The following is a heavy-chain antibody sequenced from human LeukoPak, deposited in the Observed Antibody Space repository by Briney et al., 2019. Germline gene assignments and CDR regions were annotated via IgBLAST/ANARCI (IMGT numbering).Heavy chain of an antibody. CDR3: ARADRDYGDYDKFDY. Sequence: ASVKVSCKASGYTFTSYGFSWVRQAPGQGLEWMAWISAYSGNTNYAQILQGRVTMTTDTSTSTAYMELRSLRSDDTAVYYCARADRDYGDYDKFDYWGQGTLVTVSS. CDR1: GYTFTSYG. CDR2: ISAYSGNT. J-gene: IGHJ4*02. D-gene: IGHD4-17*01. V-gene: IGHV1-18*01.